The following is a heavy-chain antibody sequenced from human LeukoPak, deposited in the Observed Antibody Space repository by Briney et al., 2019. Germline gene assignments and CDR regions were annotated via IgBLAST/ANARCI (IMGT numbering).Heavy chain of an antibody. D-gene: IGHD1-26*01. J-gene: IGHJ4*02. CDR2: INAYNGNT. Sequence: ASVKVSCKASGYTFTSYGISWVRQAPGQGLEWMGWINAYNGNTNYAQKLQGRVTMTTDTSTRTANMALRNLRYDDTPVYYCARDKVGATEGDFDYWGQGTLVTVSS. V-gene: IGHV1-18*01. CDR1: GYTFTSYG. CDR3: ARDKVGATEGDFDY.